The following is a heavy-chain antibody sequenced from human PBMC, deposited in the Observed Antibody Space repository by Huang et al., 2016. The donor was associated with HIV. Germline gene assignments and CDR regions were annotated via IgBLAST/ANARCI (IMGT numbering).Heavy chain of an antibody. J-gene: IGHJ3*02. Sequence: QVQLVQSGSELKKPGASVKVSCTASGYTFTNYGVHWVRQAPGQGLEWMGLIHTYTGKPRYAQGLTGRFVFSLDTSVNTAYLQISSLKASDSAIYYCVRVRRVMDTYCVADCSTLEAFDIWGQGTVVTVSA. V-gene: IGHV7-4-1*02. D-gene: IGHD2-21*02. CDR1: GYTFTNYG. CDR2: IHTYTGKP. CDR3: VRVRRVMDTYCVADCSTLEAFDI.